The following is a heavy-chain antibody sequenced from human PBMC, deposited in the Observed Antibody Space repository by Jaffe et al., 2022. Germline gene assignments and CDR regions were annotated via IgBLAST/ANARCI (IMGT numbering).Heavy chain of an antibody. D-gene: IGHD2-15*01. CDR1: GYSFTSYW. V-gene: IGHV5-51*03. Sequence: EVQLVQSGAEVKKPGESLKISCKGSGYSFTSYWIGWVRQMPGKGLEWMGIIYPGDSDTRYSPSFQGQVTISADKSISTAYLQWSSLKASDTAMYYCATIIERGYCSGGSCEGGYFQHWGQGTLVTVSS. J-gene: IGHJ1*01. CDR3: ATIIERGYCSGGSCEGGYFQH. CDR2: IYPGDSDT.